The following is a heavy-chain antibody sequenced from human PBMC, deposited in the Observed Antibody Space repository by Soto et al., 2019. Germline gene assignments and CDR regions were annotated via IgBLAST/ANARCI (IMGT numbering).Heavy chain of an antibody. CDR1: GFTFTSSA. CDR3: AADLHDYYDSSGLSY. J-gene: IGHJ1*01. V-gene: IGHV1-58*02. CDR2: IVVGSGNT. Sequence: SVKVSCKASGFTFTSSAMQWVRQARGQRLEWIGWIVVGSGNTNYAQKFQERVTITRDMSTSTAYMELSSLRSEDTAVYYCAADLHDYYDSSGLSYWGQGTLLTVSS. D-gene: IGHD3-22*01.